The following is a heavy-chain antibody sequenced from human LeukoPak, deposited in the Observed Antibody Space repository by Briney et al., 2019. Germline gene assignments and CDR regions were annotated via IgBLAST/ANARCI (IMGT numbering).Heavy chain of an antibody. CDR2: IKQDGSEK. CDR1: GFTFSSYW. Sequence: GGSLRLSCAASGFTFSSYWMSWVRQAPGKGLEWVANIKQDGSEKYYVDSVKGRFTISRDNAKNSMYLQMNSLRVEDTAVYYCTSWGDTTAEYFQRWGQGTLVTVSS. CDR3: TSWGDTTAEYFQR. D-gene: IGHD2-21*02. J-gene: IGHJ1*01. V-gene: IGHV3-7*01.